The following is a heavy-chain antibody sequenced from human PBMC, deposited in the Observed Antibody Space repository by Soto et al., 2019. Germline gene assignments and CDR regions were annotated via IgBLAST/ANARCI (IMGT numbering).Heavy chain of an antibody. CDR1: GGTFSSYA. J-gene: IGHJ3*02. CDR2: IIPIFGTA. CDR3: ARVKAPYYYDSSGYLLTDYAFDI. D-gene: IGHD3-22*01. V-gene: IGHV1-69*13. Sequence: ASVKVSCKASGGTFSSYAISWVRQAPGQGLEWMGGIIPIFGTANYAQKFQGRVTITADESTSTAYMELSSLRSEDTAVYYCARVKAPYYYDSSGYLLTDYAFDIWGQGTMVTVSS.